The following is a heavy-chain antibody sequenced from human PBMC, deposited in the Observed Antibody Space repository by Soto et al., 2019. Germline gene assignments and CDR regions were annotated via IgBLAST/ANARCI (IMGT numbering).Heavy chain of an antibody. CDR2: IDPSDSYT. CDR3: ARRHSGRREYYYYGMDV. J-gene: IGHJ6*02. CDR1: GYSFTSYW. V-gene: IGHV5-10-1*01. D-gene: IGHD1-26*01. Sequence: PGESLKISCKGSGYSFTSYWISWVRQMPGKGLEWMGRIDPSDSYTNYSPSFQGHVTISADKSISTAYLQWSSLKASDTAMYYCARRHSGRREYYYYGMDVWGQGTTVTVSS.